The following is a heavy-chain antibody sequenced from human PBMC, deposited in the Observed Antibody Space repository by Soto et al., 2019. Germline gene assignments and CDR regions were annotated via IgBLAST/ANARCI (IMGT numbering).Heavy chain of an antibody. D-gene: IGHD3-22*01. Sequence: GGSLRLSCAASGFTFSSYGMHWVRQAPGKGLEWVAVISYDGSNKYYADSVKGRFTISRDNSKNTLYLQMNSLRAEDTAVYYCAKIKFYYDSSDDVDYWGQGTLVTVS. CDR2: ISYDGSNK. J-gene: IGHJ4*02. CDR3: AKIKFYYDSSDDVDY. CDR1: GFTFSSYG. V-gene: IGHV3-30*18.